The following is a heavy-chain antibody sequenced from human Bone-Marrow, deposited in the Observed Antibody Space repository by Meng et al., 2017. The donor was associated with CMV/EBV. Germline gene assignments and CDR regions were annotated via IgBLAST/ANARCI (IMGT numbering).Heavy chain of an antibody. J-gene: IGHJ4*02. CDR2: IIPILGIA. CDR1: GGTFSSYT. CDR3: ARDPGYDFWSGQASYYFDY. V-gene: IGHV1-69*04. Sequence: SVKVSCKASGGTFSSYTISWVRQAPGQGLEWMGRIIPILGIANYAQKFQGRVTITADKSTSTAYMELSSLRSEDTAVYYCARDPGYDFWSGQASYYFDYWGQGTLVTVSS. D-gene: IGHD3-3*01.